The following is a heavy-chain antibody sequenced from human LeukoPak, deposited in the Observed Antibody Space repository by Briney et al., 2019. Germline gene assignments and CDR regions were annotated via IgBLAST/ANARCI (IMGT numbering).Heavy chain of an antibody. Sequence: SETLSLTCAVYGGSFSGYYWSWIRQPPGKGLEWIGKINHSGSTNYSPSLKSRVTISVDTSKNQFSLKLNSVTAADTAVYYCARGMYRSSSGSDYWGQGTLVTVSS. V-gene: IGHV4-34*01. CDR3: ARGMYRSSSGSDY. J-gene: IGHJ4*02. D-gene: IGHD6-6*01. CDR2: INHSGST. CDR1: GGSFSGYY.